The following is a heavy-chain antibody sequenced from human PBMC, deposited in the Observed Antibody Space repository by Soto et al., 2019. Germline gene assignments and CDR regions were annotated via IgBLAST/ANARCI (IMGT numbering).Heavy chain of an antibody. Sequence: SETMSLTGTVSGGSFSSSNYYWGWIRQPPGKGLEWIGNIFYGGGSGVAYYSPSLKSRVTISVDTSKNQFSLNMRSLTAADTAVYFCARRGGGDSLFDSWGQGKLVTVYS. CDR3: ARRGGGDSLFDS. D-gene: IGHD4-17*01. CDR1: GGSFSSSNYY. CDR2: IFYGGGSGVA. J-gene: IGHJ4*02. V-gene: IGHV4-39*01.